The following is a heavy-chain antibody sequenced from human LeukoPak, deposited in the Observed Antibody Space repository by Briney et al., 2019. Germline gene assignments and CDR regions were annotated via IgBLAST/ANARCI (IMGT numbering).Heavy chain of an antibody. J-gene: IGHJ5*02. CDR3: AKDRGVPRYDNWFDP. V-gene: IGHV3-48*01. Sequence: GGSLRLSCAVSGIIFSSYSMNWVRQAPGKGLEWVSYTSSSGSTIYYTDSVKGRFTISRDNAKNSLYLQMNSLRAEDTAVYYCAKDRGVPRYDNWFDPWGQGTLVTASS. CDR2: TSSSGSTI. CDR1: GIIFSSYS. D-gene: IGHD3-10*01.